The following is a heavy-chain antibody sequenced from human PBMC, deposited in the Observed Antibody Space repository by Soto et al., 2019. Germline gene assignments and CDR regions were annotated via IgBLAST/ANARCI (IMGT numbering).Heavy chain of an antibody. Sequence: QVHLVQSGAEVKKPGASVKVYCKASGYSLSPYYMHWVRQAPGQGLEWMAILNPNGGSTKNAQKFQGRVTVTRDTSTSTVYMELSRLTSEDTATYYCATYCGGDTCPPGPGKWGQGTMVTVSS. CDR2: LNPNGGST. CDR1: GYSLSPYY. J-gene: IGHJ3*01. V-gene: IGHV1-46*03. D-gene: IGHD2-21*01. CDR3: ATYCGGDTCPPGPGK.